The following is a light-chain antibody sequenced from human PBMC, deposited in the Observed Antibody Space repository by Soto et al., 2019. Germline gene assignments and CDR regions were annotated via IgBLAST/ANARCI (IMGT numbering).Light chain of an antibody. Sequence: QSVLTQPPSVSGAPGQRVTISCTGSSSNIGAGYDVHWYQQLPGTAPKLLIYVNSNRPSGVPDRSSGSKSGTSASLAITGLQAEDEADYYCQSYDSSLSGYVLFGGGTKLTVL. CDR2: VNS. V-gene: IGLV1-40*01. J-gene: IGLJ2*01. CDR3: QSYDSSLSGYVL. CDR1: SSNIGAGYD.